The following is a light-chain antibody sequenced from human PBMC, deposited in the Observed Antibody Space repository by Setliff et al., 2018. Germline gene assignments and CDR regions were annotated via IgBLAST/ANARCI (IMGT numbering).Light chain of an antibody. CDR1: SSDIGGYDY. V-gene: IGLV2-8*01. CDR3: SSYAGMSAFYV. Sequence: SVLIQPPSASESPGSSVTISRTGTSSDIGGYDYVSWYQQHSGKAPKLLIYEVTKRPSGVPDRFSGSKSGNMASLTVSGLQAEDEADYYCSSYAGMSAFYVFGTGTKVTVL. J-gene: IGLJ1*01. CDR2: EVT.